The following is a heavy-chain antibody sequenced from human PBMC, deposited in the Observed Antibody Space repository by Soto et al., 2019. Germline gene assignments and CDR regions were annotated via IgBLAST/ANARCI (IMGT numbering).Heavy chain of an antibody. CDR2: IYYSGST. CDR1: GGSISSSSYY. CDR3: ARYCSGGSCYSNYFDY. J-gene: IGHJ4*02. Sequence: QLQLQESGPGLVKPSETLSLTCTVSGGSISSSSYYWGWIRQPPGKGLEWIGSIYYSGSTYYNPSLKSRVTISVDTSKNQFSLKLSSVTAADTAVYYCARYCSGGSCYSNYFDYWGQGTLVTVSS. V-gene: IGHV4-39*01. D-gene: IGHD2-15*01.